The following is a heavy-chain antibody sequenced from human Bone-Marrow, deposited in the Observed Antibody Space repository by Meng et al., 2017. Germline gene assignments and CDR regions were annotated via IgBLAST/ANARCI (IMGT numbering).Heavy chain of an antibody. V-gene: IGHV4-31*01. CDR1: GGSISSCGYY. D-gene: IGHD3-16*01. J-gene: IGHJ5*02. Sequence: HLPESGPGLGTPSQTLSFPCTVSGGSISSCGYYCSWIRQHPGKGQEWIGYIYYSGTTYYNPSLSSLVTISVDTSKNQFSLNLSSVTAADTAVYYCARDIRQGGNIWLDPWGQGTLVTVSS. CDR2: IYYSGTT. CDR3: ARDIRQGGNIWLDP.